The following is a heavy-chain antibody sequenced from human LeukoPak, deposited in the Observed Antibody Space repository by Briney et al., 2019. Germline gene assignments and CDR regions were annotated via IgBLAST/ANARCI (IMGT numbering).Heavy chain of an antibody. CDR1: GSSFSSYS. V-gene: IGHV3-48*04. CDR2: ITGSSSRT. D-gene: IGHD1-1*01. J-gene: IGHJ4*02. CDR3: VRDPNALDL. Sequence: GGSLRLSCEASGSSFSSYSMNWVRQAPGKGLEWVAYITGSSSRTLYADSVRGRFTISRDNAKNSLHLQMSSLRVEDTGIYYCVRDPNALDLWGQGTLVTVSS.